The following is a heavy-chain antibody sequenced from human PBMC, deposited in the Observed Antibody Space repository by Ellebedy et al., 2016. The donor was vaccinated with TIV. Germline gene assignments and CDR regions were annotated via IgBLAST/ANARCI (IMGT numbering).Heavy chain of an antibody. Sequence: SETLSLXCAVYGGSFSGYYWGWIRQPPGKGLEWIGSIYYSGSTYYNPSLKSRVTISVDTSKNQFSLKLSSVTAADTAVYYCARGHSWHIVVVTARWFDPWGQGTLVTVSS. CDR1: GGSFSGYY. V-gene: IGHV4-34*01. D-gene: IGHD2-21*02. J-gene: IGHJ5*02. CDR3: ARGHSWHIVVVTARWFDP. CDR2: IYYSGST.